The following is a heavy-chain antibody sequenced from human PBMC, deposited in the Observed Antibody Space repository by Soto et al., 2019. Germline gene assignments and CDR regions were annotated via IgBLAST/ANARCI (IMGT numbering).Heavy chain of an antibody. J-gene: IGHJ4*02. Sequence: SCAASGFTFDDYAMHWVRQAPGKGLEWVSGISWNSGSIGYADSVKGRFTVSRDNAKNSLYLQMNSLRAEDTALYYCAKDAIAVAGRFDYWGQGTLVTVSS. CDR1: GFTFDDYA. CDR3: AKDAIAVAGRFDY. D-gene: IGHD6-19*01. V-gene: IGHV3-9*01. CDR2: ISWNSGSI.